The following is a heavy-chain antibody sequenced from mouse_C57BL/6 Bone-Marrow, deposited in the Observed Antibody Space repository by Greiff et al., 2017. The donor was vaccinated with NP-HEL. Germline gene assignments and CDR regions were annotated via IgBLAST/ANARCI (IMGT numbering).Heavy chain of an antibody. CDR1: GFTFTDYY. CDR3: ARYSYGSSYWFAY. J-gene: IGHJ3*01. CDR2: IRNKANGYTT. D-gene: IGHD1-1*01. Sequence: EVQGVESGGGLVQPGGSLSLSCAASGFTFTDYYMSWVRQPPGKALEWLGFIRNKANGYTTEYSASVKGRFTISRDNSQSILYLQMNALRAEDSATYYCARYSYGSSYWFAYWGQGTLVTVSA. V-gene: IGHV7-3*01.